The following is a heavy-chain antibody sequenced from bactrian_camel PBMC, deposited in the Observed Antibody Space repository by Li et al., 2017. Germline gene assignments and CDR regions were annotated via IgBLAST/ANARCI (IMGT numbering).Heavy chain of an antibody. CDR1: GFTFSSSY. D-gene: IGHD1*01. J-gene: IGHJ4*01. CDR3: TTPGVGYGMGTDFGH. CDR2: TTSGGST. V-gene: IGHV3S40*01. Sequence: VQLVESGGGLVQPGGSLRLSCAASGFTFSSSYMSWVRQAPGKGLEWVSGTTSGGSTYYADSVKGRFSVSRDNAKENTAYLQMNSLKSEDTAVYYCTTPGVGYGMGTDFGHWGQGTQVT.